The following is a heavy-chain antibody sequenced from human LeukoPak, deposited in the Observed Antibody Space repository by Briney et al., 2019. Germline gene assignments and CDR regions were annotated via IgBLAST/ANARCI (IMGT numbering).Heavy chain of an antibody. Sequence: PGGSLRLSCAASGFTFSSYAMSWVRQAPGKGLEWVSAISGSGGSTYYADSVKGRFTISRDNSKNTLYLQMNSLRAEDTAVYYCAKDLEFERYSGCDWQGYYFDYWGQGTLVTVSS. CDR2: ISGSGGST. J-gene: IGHJ4*02. CDR1: GFTFSSYA. D-gene: IGHD5-12*01. V-gene: IGHV3-23*01. CDR3: AKDLEFERYSGCDWQGYYFDY.